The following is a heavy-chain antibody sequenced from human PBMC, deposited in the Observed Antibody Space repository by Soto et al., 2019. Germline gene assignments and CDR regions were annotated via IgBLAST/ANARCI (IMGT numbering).Heavy chain of an antibody. CDR1: GFTFSSYS. Sequence: PGGSLRLSCAASGFTFSSYSMNWVRQAPGKGLEWVSYISSSSSTIYYADSVKGRFTISRDNAKNSLYLQMNSLRDEDTAVYYCASIIAAAGKYYYYYYGKDVWGQGTTVTVSS. CDR2: ISSSSSTI. V-gene: IGHV3-48*02. J-gene: IGHJ6*02. CDR3: ASIIAAAGKYYYYYYGKDV. D-gene: IGHD6-13*01.